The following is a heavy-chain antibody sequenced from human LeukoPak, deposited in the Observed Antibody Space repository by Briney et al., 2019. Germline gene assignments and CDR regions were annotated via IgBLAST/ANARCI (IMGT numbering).Heavy chain of an antibody. Sequence: GGSLRLSCAASGFTVSSTYMSWVRQAPGKGLEWVSVFYSGGQTYYADSVKGRFAISRHNSKNTLYLQMNSLRTEDTAVYYCARAGDGYSYEYYFDYWGQGTLVTVSS. CDR2: FYSGGQT. D-gene: IGHD5-24*01. CDR3: ARAGDGYSYEYYFDY. J-gene: IGHJ4*02. V-gene: IGHV3-53*04. CDR1: GFTVSSTY.